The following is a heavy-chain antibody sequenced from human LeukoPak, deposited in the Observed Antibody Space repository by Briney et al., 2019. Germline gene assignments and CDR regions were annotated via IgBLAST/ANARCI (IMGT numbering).Heavy chain of an antibody. V-gene: IGHV4-4*07. Sequence: SETLSLTCTVSGGSISSYYWSWIRQPAGKGLEWIGRIYTSGSTNYNPSLKSRVTVSVDTSKNQFSLKLSSVTAADTAVYYCARGGVPAAPTGISWFDPWGQGTLVTVSS. J-gene: IGHJ5*02. CDR3: ARGGVPAAPTGISWFDP. CDR1: GGSISSYY. D-gene: IGHD2-2*01. CDR2: IYTSGST.